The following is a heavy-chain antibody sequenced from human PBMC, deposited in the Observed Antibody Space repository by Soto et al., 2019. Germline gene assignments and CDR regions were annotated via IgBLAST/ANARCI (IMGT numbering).Heavy chain of an antibody. V-gene: IGHV1-2*02. D-gene: IGHD2-15*01. CDR1: GYTFTGYY. CDR2: INPNTGGT. CDR3: ARARPTANIVVVVAATRFYYYGMDV. J-gene: IGHJ6*02. Sequence: QVQLVQSGAEVKKPGASVKVSCKASGYTFTGYYIHWVQQAPGQGLEWMGWINPNTGGTNYAQKFQGRVTMTRDTSISVAYMELSRLRSDDTAVYYCARARPTANIVVVVAATRFYYYGMDVWGQGTTVTVSS.